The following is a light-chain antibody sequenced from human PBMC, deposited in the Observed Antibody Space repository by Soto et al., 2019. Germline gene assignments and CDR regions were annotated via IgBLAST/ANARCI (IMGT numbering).Light chain of an antibody. J-gene: IGKJ1*01. V-gene: IGKV1-12*01. CDR1: QDIDSW. Sequence: DIQMTQPPSSVSASVGDRVTITCRASQDIDSWLAWYQQKPGKAPKLLIYAASSLQSGVPSRFSGSGSGTDFTFTISSLQPEDFATYYCQQGSSFPWTFGQGTKVDIK. CDR3: QQGSSFPWT. CDR2: AAS.